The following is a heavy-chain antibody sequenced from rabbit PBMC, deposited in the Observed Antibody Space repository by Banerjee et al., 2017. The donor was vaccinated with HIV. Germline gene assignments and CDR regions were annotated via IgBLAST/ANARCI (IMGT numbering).Heavy chain of an antibody. CDR3: VRVVAGVYFNL. Sequence: QLKESGGGLVQPGGSLTLSCKASGFDFSSYYMSWVRQAPGKGLEWIGYIDPVFGSTYYASWVNGRFTISSHNAQNTLYLQLNSLTAADTATYFCVRVVAGVYFNLWGPGTL. V-gene: IGHV1S7*01. J-gene: IGHJ4*01. CDR1: GFDFSSYY. D-gene: IGHD4-1*01. CDR2: IDPVFGST.